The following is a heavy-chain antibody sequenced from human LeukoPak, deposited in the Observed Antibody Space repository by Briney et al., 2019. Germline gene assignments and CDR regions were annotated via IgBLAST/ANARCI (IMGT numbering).Heavy chain of an antibody. CDR2: INQRGGT. CDR3: ARDTMVRGFNHYYYYMDV. J-gene: IGHJ6*03. V-gene: IGHV4-34*01. D-gene: IGHD3-10*01. CDR1: GGPFSNY. Sequence: SETLSLTCAVYGGPFSNYWSWIRQPPGKGLEWIGEINQRGGTKYNPYLKSRVTISDDTSKNQFSLKLSSVTAADTAVYYCARDTMVRGFNHYYYYMDVWGKGTTVTVSS.